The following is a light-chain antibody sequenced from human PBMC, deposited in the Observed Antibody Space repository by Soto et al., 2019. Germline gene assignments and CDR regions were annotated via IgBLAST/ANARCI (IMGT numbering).Light chain of an antibody. CDR1: SSDVGGYNY. V-gene: IGLV2-8*01. CDR3: TSHAGSNNYV. CDR2: EVS. J-gene: IGLJ1*01. Sequence: QSALTQPPSASGSPGQSVTISCTGTSSDVGGYNYVSWYQQHPGKAPKLIISEVSKQPSGVPDRFSGSKSGNTAAVTVSGLQAEDEADYYCTSHAGSNNYVFGTGTKLTVL.